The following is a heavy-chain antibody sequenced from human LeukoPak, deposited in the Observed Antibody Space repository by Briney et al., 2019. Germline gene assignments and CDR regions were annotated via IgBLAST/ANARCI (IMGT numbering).Heavy chain of an antibody. D-gene: IGHD2-2*01. V-gene: IGHV3-64D*06. Sequence: PGGSLRLSCSASGFTFSSYPIHWVRQAPGKGLEYVTAISSDGKTAYYADSVKGRFTISRDNSKNTVFLQMSSLSCEDWDVYYCVKARGYCSTSSCFLEYWGQGTLVTVSS. J-gene: IGHJ4*02. CDR1: GFTFSSYP. CDR3: VKARGYCSTSSCFLEY. CDR2: ISSDGKTA.